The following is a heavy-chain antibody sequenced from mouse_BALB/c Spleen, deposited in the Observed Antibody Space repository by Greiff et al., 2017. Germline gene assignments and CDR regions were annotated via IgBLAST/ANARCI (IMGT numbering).Heavy chain of an antibody. V-gene: IGHV6-6*02. CDR1: GFTFSNYW. CDR2: IRLKSNNYAT. J-gene: IGHJ1*01. Sequence: EVMLVESGGGLVQPGGSMKLSCVASGFTFSNYWMNWVRQSPEKGLEWVAEIRLKSNNYATHYAESVKGRFTISRDDSKSSVYLQMNNLRAEDTGIYYCTAIYYWYFDVWGAGTTVTVSS. CDR3: TAIYYWYFDV.